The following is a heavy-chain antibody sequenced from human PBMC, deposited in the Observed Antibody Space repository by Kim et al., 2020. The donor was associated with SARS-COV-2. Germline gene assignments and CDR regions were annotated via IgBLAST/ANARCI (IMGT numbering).Heavy chain of an antibody. Sequence: PSLKSRVTISVDTSKNQFSLKLSSVTAADTAVYYCARGGEDYGDLCRFDYWGQGTLVTVSS. D-gene: IGHD4-17*01. V-gene: IGHV4-59*09. CDR3: ARGGEDYGDLCRFDY. J-gene: IGHJ4*02.